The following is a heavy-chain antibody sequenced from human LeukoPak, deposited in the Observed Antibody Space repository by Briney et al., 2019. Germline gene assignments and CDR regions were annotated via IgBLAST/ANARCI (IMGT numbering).Heavy chain of an antibody. CDR3: ARGRGTTLGGDY. Sequence: GGSLRLSCAASGLTFSSYEMSWFRQAPGKGLDWVSYISSSGSTIYYADSVKGRFTISRDNAKNSLYLQMNSLRAEDTAVYYCARGRGTTLGGDYXGQGTLVTVSS. D-gene: IGHD1-7*01. CDR1: GLTFSSYE. CDR2: ISSSGSTI. V-gene: IGHV3-48*03. J-gene: IGHJ4*02.